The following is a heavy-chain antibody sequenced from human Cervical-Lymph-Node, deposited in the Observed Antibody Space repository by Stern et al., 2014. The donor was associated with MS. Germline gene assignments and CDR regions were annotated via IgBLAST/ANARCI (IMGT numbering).Heavy chain of an antibody. Sequence: VQLGQSGAEVKKPGASVKVSCKASGYTFSGYFMQWVRQAPGQGLEWMGWINPNNGDTNFAQKFQGRVTMTRDTSIHTAYMELRRLRSDDSAMYYCAFLPTTVTTDYWGQGTLVTVSS. V-gene: IGHV1-2*02. D-gene: IGHD4-11*01. CDR1: GYTFSGYF. CDR2: INPNNGDT. CDR3: AFLPTTVTTDY. J-gene: IGHJ4*02.